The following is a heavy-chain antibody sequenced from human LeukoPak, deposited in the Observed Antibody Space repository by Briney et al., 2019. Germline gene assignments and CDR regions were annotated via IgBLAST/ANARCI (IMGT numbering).Heavy chain of an antibody. D-gene: IGHD1-20*01. V-gene: IGHV3-23*01. J-gene: IGHJ5*02. CDR2: ISGSGGST. Sequence: GGSLRLSCAASGFTFSSYAMSWVRQAPGKGLEWVSAISGSGGSTYYADSVKGRFTISRDNSKNSLYLQMNSLRAEDTAVYYCAKESRYNWNDGGWFDPWGQGTLVTVSS. CDR3: AKESRYNWNDGGWFDP. CDR1: GFTFSSYA.